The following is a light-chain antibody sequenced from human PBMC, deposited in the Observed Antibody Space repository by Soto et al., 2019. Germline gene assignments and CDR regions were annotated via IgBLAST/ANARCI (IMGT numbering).Light chain of an antibody. CDR2: GAS. Sequence: EIVLTQSPGILSLSPGDRATLSCRASRSVSSSYLAWYQQKPGQAPRLLIYGASSRATGIPDRFSGTGSGTDFTLSISRLEPEDFAVYYCQQSVSSPWTFGQGTKVEI. CDR1: RSVSSSY. CDR3: QQSVSSPWT. V-gene: IGKV3-20*01. J-gene: IGKJ1*01.